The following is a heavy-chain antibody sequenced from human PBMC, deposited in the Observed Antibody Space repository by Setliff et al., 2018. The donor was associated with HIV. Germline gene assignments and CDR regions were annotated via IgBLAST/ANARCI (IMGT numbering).Heavy chain of an antibody. CDR3: ARASAERSSVRGLGIAFDI. CDR2: IFSSGST. J-gene: IGHJ3*02. V-gene: IGHV4-31*01. Sequence: SETLSLTCTVSGDPISNGVFYWSWVRQHPGKGLEWIGYIFSSGSTYYKPSLKSPVSMSVDTSKNQFSLKLSSVTAADTAVYYCARASAERSSVRGLGIAFDIWGQGTMVTVS. CDR1: GDPISNGVFY. D-gene: IGHD3-10*01.